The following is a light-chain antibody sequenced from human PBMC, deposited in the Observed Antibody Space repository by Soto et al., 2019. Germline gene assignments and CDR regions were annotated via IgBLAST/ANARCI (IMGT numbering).Light chain of an antibody. CDR1: QSVWSSL. Sequence: ETVLTQSPGTPSLSPGERATLSCRASQSVWSSLLAWYQHKPGQTPRLLIYGASSRATGIPDRFSGSGSGTDFTLTISRLEPEDFAVYYCQQYGSPWTFGQGTKVEIK. V-gene: IGKV3-20*01. J-gene: IGKJ1*01. CDR3: QQYGSPWT. CDR2: GAS.